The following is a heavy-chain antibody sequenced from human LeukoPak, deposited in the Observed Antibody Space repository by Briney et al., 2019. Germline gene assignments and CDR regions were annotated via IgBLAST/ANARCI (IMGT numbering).Heavy chain of an antibody. V-gene: IGHV1-69*13. CDR1: GGTFSSYA. CDR3: ARDSGSSGYYYVGWSDP. J-gene: IGHJ5*02. CDR2: IIPIFGTA. Sequence: GASVKVSCKASGGTFSSYAISWVRQAPGQGLEWMGGIIPIFGTANYAQKFQGRVAITADESTSTAYMELSSLRSEDTAVYYCARDSGSSGYYYVGWSDPWGQGTLVTVSS. D-gene: IGHD3-22*01.